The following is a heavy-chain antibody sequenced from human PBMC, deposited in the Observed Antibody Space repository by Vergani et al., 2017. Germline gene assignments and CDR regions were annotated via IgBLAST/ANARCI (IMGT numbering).Heavy chain of an antibody. CDR2: INPSVGST. Sequence: QVQLVQSGAEVKKPGASVKVSCKASGYTLTSYYMHWVRQAPGQGLEWMGIINPSVGSTSYAQTFQGRVTMTRDTSTSTVYMELSSLRSEDTAVYYCARDGGYCSGGSCYSNWFDPWGQGTLVTVSS. CDR3: ARDGGYCSGGSCYSNWFDP. J-gene: IGHJ5*02. D-gene: IGHD2-15*01. V-gene: IGHV1-46*01. CDR1: GYTLTSYY.